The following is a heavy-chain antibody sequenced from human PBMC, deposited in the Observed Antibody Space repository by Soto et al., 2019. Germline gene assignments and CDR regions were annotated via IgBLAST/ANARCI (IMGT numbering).Heavy chain of an antibody. CDR3: ARGVSYDSSGYSVNFDY. CDR1: GGSISSYY. D-gene: IGHD3-22*01. V-gene: IGHV4-59*01. Sequence: SQTLSLTCTVSGGSISSYYWSWIRQPPGKGLEWIGYIYYSGSTNYNPSLKSRVTISVDTSKNQFSLKLSSVTAADTAVYYCARGVSYDSSGYSVNFDYWGQGTLVTVSS. CDR2: IYYSGST. J-gene: IGHJ4*02.